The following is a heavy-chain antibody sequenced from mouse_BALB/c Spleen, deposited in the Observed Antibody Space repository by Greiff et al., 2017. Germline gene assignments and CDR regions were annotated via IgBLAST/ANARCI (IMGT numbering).Heavy chain of an antibody. CDR2: IYPGDGAT. J-gene: IGHJ2*01. CDR1: GYTFTSYW. V-gene: IGHV1-87*01. Sequence: LQESGAELARPGASGKLSCKASGYTFTSYWMQWVKQRPGQGLEWIGAIYPGDGATRYTQKFKGKSTLTADKSSSTTYMQISSLASEDSAVYACASSGGQTMITTGDYWGQGTTLTVSS. CDR3: ASSGGQTMITTGDY. D-gene: IGHD2-4*01.